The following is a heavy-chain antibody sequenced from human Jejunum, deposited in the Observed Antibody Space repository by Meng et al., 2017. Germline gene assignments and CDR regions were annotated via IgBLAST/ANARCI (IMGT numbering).Heavy chain of an antibody. Sequence: QVKLQQWAAGLLKPSETLSPTCAVQGGSISEYNCTWVRPPPGKGLEWIGEINDNGSTNYNPSLKSRVTISVDTSKRQFYLRVSSVTAADTAVYYCARGNEHSNYGADFWGQGTLVTVSS. J-gene: IGHJ4*02. CDR1: GGSISEYN. CDR3: ARGNEHSNYGADF. D-gene: IGHD4-11*01. V-gene: IGHV4-34*01. CDR2: INDNGST.